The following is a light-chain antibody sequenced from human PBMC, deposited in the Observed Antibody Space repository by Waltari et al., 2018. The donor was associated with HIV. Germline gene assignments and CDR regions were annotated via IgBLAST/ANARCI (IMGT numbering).Light chain of an antibody. J-gene: IGKJ3*01. CDR3: QCYISSPPGFT. CDR1: QSVSGSY. Sequence: EVVLTQSPGTLSLSPGERVTLSCRASQSVSGSYLAWYQQRPGQAPRLLIYGASSRATGIPDRFSGGGSGTDFTLTISRLDPEDSAVYYCQCYISSPPGFTFGPGTKVDIK. CDR2: GAS. V-gene: IGKV3-20*01.